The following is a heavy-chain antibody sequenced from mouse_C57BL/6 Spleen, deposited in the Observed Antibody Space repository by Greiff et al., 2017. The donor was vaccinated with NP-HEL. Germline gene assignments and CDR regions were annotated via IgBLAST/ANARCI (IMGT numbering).Heavy chain of an antibody. D-gene: IGHD2-1*01. Sequence: QVQLQQSGPGLVQPSQSLSITCTVSGFSLTSYGVHWVRQSPGKGLEWLGVIWRGGSTDYNAAFMSRLSITKDNSKSQVFFKMNSLQADDTAIYYCAKNFREYYGNGDAMDYWGQGTSVTVSS. CDR1: GFSLTSYG. CDR3: AKNFREYYGNGDAMDY. J-gene: IGHJ4*01. CDR2: IWRGGST. V-gene: IGHV2-5*01.